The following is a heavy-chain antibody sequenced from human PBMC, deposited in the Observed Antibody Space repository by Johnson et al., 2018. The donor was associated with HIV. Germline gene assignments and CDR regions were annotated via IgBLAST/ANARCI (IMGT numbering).Heavy chain of an antibody. CDR2: INWNGGST. D-gene: IGHD2-15*01. J-gene: IGHJ3*02. Sequence: VQLVESGGGVIRPGGSLRLSCAASGFTFDDYGVSWVRQAPGKGLEWVSGINWNGGSTGYADSVKGRFTISRDNAKNSMDLQMNSLRGEDTAVYYCARVWVVEVARGAFDIWGQGTMVTVSS. V-gene: IGHV3-20*04. CDR1: GFTFDDYG. CDR3: ARVWVVEVARGAFDI.